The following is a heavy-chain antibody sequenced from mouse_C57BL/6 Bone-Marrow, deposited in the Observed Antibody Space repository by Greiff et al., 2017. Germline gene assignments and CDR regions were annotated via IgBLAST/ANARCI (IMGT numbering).Heavy chain of an antibody. Sequence: VQLQQSGAELVKPGASVKMSCKASGYTFTSYWITWVKQRPGQGLEWIGDIYPGSGSTNYNEKFKSKDTLTVDTSSSTAYMQLSSLTSEDSAVYYCARPYRRYAMDYWGQGTSVTVSS. CDR3: ARPYRRYAMDY. V-gene: IGHV1-55*01. J-gene: IGHJ4*01. CDR2: IYPGSGST. D-gene: IGHD2-12*01. CDR1: GYTFTSYW.